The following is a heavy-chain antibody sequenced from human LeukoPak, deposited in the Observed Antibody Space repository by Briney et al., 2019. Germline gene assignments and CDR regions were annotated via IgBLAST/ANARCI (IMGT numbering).Heavy chain of an antibody. CDR1: GFSFRSYG. Sequence: GRSLRLSCAASGFSFRSYGMHWVRQAPGKGLDWVAVIWYDGSNKNYADSVKGRFTISRDNARNSLYLHMNSLRAEDTAVYYCARDGFHFYGLDVWGQGTTVTVSS. J-gene: IGHJ6*02. D-gene: IGHD2-2*03. CDR3: ARDGFHFYGLDV. V-gene: IGHV3-33*01. CDR2: IWYDGSNK.